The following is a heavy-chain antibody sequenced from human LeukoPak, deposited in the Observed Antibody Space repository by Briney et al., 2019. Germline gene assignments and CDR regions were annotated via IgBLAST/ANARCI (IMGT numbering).Heavy chain of an antibody. Sequence: SVKVSCKASGGTFSSYAISWVRQAPGQGLEWMGRIIPILGIANYAQKPQGRVTMTTDTSTSTAYMELRSLRSDDTAVYYCAREGYSYAFDIWGQGTMVTVSS. CDR1: GGTFSSYA. CDR2: IIPILGIA. J-gene: IGHJ3*02. V-gene: IGHV1-69*04. D-gene: IGHD5-18*01. CDR3: AREGYSYAFDI.